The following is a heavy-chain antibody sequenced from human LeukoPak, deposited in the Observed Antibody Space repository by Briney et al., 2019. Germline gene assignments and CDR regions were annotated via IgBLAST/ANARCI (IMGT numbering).Heavy chain of an antibody. CDR2: IYYSGST. J-gene: IGHJ4*02. CDR3: ASGYFVHTFDF. D-gene: IGHD2-2*03. Sequence: SETLSLTCTVSGGSISSSSYYWGWIRQPPGKGLEWIGSIYYSGSTYYNPSLKTRVTISIDTSKNQFSLKLTSVTAADTAIFYCASGYFVHTFDFWGQGTLGTVSS. V-gene: IGHV4-39*01. CDR1: GGSISSSSYY.